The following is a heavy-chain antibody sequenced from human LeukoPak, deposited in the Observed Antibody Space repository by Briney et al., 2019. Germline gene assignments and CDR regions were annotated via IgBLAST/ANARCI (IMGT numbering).Heavy chain of an antibody. CDR2: IYHSGST. D-gene: IGHD6-13*01. V-gene: IGHV4-4*02. Sequence: SETLSLTCAVSGGSMSSSNWWSWVRQPPGKGLEWIGEIYHSGSTNYNPSLKSRVTISVDTSKNQFSLKLSSVTAADTAVYYCARSVAAAFAWFDPWGQGTLVTVSS. CDR1: GGSMSSSNW. J-gene: IGHJ5*02. CDR3: ARSVAAAFAWFDP.